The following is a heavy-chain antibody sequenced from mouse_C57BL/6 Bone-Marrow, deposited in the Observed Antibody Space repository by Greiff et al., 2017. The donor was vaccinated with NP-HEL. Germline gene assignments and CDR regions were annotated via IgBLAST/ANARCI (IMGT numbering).Heavy chain of an antibody. Sequence: VQLKESGPELVKPGASVKMSCKASGYTFTDYNMHWVKQSHGKSLEWIGYINPNNGGTSYNQKFKGKATLTVNKSSSTAYMELRSLTSEDSAVYYCARGDGNYGDYFDYWGQGTTLTVSS. V-gene: IGHV1-22*01. D-gene: IGHD2-1*01. CDR1: GYTFTDYN. CDR3: ARGDGNYGDYFDY. CDR2: INPNNGGT. J-gene: IGHJ2*01.